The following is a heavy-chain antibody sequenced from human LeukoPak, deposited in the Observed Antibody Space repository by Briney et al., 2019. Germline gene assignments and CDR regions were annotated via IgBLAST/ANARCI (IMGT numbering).Heavy chain of an antibody. CDR3: ARTITMVRGVIISYFDY. V-gene: IGHV1-69*13. D-gene: IGHD3-10*01. J-gene: IGHJ4*02. CDR2: IIPIFGTA. CDR1: GGTFSSYA. Sequence: SVKVSCKASGGTFSSYAISWVRQAPGQGLEWMGGIIPIFGTANYAQKFQGRVTITADESTSTAYMELSSLRSEDTAVYYCARTITMVRGVIISYFDYWGQGTLVTVSS.